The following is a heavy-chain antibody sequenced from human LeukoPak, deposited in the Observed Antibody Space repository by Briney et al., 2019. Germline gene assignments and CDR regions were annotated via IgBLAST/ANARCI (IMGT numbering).Heavy chain of an antibody. Sequence: SETLSLTCTVSGGSMSSYYWSWIRQPPGKGLEWIGYIFYSGSTNYNPSLKSRVTISVDTSKNQFSLKLSSVTAADTAVYYCASANWRYYFRSWGQGTLVTVSS. CDR2: IFYSGST. CDR1: GGSMSSYY. D-gene: IGHD3-10*01. J-gene: IGHJ5*02. CDR3: ASANWRYYFRS. V-gene: IGHV4-59*08.